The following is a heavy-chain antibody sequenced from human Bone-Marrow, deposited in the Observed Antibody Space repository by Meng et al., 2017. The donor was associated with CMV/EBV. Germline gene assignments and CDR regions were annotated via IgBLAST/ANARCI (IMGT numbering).Heavy chain of an antibody. D-gene: IGHD1-14*01. CDR3: AREPRSHSY. Sequence: SETLSLTCGVYGGSFSGYYWSWIRQPPGKGLEWIGEINHSGGSYYNPSLKSRVTISVDTSKNQFSLKLSSVTAADTAVYYCAREPRSHSYWGQGTLVTVSS. V-gene: IGHV4-34*01. J-gene: IGHJ4*02. CDR1: GGSFSGYY. CDR2: INHSGGS.